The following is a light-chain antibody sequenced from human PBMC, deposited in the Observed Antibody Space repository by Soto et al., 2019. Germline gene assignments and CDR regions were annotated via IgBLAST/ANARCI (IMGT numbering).Light chain of an antibody. J-gene: IGKJ4*01. V-gene: IGKV1-5*01. Sequence: DVQMTQSPSTLSASVGDRVTITCRASQSINNLLAWYQQKPGKDPKSLIYDVYTLESGVPSRFSGSGSGTEFTLTISSLQPEDFATYYCQQYDSYSLTFGGGTRVEIK. CDR3: QQYDSYSLT. CDR2: DVY. CDR1: QSINNL.